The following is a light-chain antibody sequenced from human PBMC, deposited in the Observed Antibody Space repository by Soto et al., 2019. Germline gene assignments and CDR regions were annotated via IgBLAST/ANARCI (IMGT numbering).Light chain of an antibody. J-gene: IGKJ4*01. CDR2: DAS. CDR3: QQRSNWPPHT. Sequence: EIVLTQSPATLSLSPGERATLSCRASQSVSSYLALYQQKPGQAPRLLIYDASHRATGIPARFSGSGSGSAFTLTITSLETEDFAVYYCQQRSNWPPHTCGGGTKVEIK. V-gene: IGKV3-11*01. CDR1: QSVSSY.